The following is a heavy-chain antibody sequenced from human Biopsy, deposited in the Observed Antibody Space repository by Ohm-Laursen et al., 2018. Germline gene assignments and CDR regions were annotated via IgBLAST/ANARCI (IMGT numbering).Heavy chain of an antibody. Sequence: ASVKVSCKGSGYAVNDYFLHWLRQAPGQGAERMGWISPNSGGTNYAQKFQGRVTMTTDTSTSTVYLELRRLISDDTAVYYCARDIMNRIAGLVARSDVFDVWGQGTLVTVSS. CDR1: GYAVNDYF. CDR2: ISPNSGGT. D-gene: IGHD3-16*01. CDR3: ARDIMNRIAGLVARSDVFDV. V-gene: IGHV1-2*02. J-gene: IGHJ3*01.